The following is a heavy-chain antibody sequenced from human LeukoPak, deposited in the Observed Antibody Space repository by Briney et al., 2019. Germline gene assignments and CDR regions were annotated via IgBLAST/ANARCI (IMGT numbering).Heavy chain of an antibody. J-gene: IGHJ1*01. CDR1: GFTFSSSG. Sequence: GGSLRLSCAASGFTFSSSGMHWVRQAPGKGLEWVAFIRYDGSNKYYADSVKGRFFISRDNSKNTLFLQMSSLRSEDTAVYYCAKEHPPFGAVIIRAEYFQHWGQGTLVTVSS. V-gene: IGHV3-30*02. CDR3: AKEHPPFGAVIIRAEYFQH. D-gene: IGHD3-3*01. CDR2: IRYDGSNK.